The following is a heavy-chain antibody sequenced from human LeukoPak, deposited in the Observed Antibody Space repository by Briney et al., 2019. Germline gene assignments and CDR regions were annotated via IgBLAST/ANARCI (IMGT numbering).Heavy chain of an antibody. J-gene: IGHJ3*02. Sequence: ASVKVSCKASGYTFTGYYMHWVRQAPGQGLEWMGRINPNSGGTNYAQKFQGRVTMTRDTSISTAYMELSSLRSEDTAVYYCATPVAGKNDAFDIWGQGTMVTVSS. CDR3: ATPVAGKNDAFDI. V-gene: IGHV1-2*06. CDR2: INPNSGGT. CDR1: GYTFTGYY. D-gene: IGHD6-19*01.